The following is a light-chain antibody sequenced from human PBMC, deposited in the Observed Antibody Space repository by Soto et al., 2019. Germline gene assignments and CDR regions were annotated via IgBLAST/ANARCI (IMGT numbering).Light chain of an antibody. J-gene: IGKJ5*01. Sequence: EIVLTQSPGILSLSPGERASLSCGASQSISSSFLAWYQQKPGQAPRLLIHGASSRATGIPDRFSGTGSETDFTLTISRLEPEDFAVYYCQQYDNSPITFGQGTRLEI. CDR2: GAS. CDR1: QSISSSF. CDR3: QQYDNSPIT. V-gene: IGKV3-20*01.